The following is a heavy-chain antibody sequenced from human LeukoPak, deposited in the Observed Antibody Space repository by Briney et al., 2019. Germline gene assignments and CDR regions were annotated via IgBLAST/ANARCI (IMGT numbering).Heavy chain of an antibody. CDR1: GFTFSSYA. CDR3: AKVGEYSSSWYPYFDY. CDR2: ISGSGGST. V-gene: IGHV3-23*01. D-gene: IGHD6-13*01. J-gene: IGHJ4*02. Sequence: QTGGSLRLSRAASGFTFSSYAMSWVRQAPGKGLEWASAISGSGGSTYYADSVKGRFTISRDNSKNTLYLQMNSLRAEDTAVYYCAKVGEYSSSWYPYFDYWGQGTLVTVSS.